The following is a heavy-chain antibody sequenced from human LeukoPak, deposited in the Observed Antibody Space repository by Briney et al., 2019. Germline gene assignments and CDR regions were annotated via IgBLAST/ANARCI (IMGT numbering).Heavy chain of an antibody. CDR2: IYYTGTT. D-gene: IGHD2-2*01. CDR3: ARFSWGCSTASCYLTN. CDR1: GGSLSGHY. V-gene: IGHV4-59*11. Sequence: RPSETLCLTCTVGGGSLSGHYWGWIRQPPGKGLELVGHIYYTGTTFYNPSLNSRVTITLDMSRNQFSLRLTSVIAADTAVYYCARFSWGCSTASCYLTNWGQGALVTVSS. J-gene: IGHJ4*02.